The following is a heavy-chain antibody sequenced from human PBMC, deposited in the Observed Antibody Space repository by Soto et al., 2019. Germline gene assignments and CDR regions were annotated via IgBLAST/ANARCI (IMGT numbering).Heavy chain of an antibody. J-gene: IGHJ3*02. CDR2: MNPNSGNT. CDR3: AREGLYGSIQDNTFDI. CDR1: GYTFNRHD. V-gene: IGHV1-8*01. D-gene: IGHD6-19*01. Sequence: QVQLVQSGAEVKRSGASVRISCKASGYTFNRHDINWVRQATGQGPEWIGWMNPNSGNTGYAQKFHGTVTMTRDSSITTAYMDLSSLTSEDTAIYYCAREGLYGSIQDNTFDIWGQGTMVSVSS.